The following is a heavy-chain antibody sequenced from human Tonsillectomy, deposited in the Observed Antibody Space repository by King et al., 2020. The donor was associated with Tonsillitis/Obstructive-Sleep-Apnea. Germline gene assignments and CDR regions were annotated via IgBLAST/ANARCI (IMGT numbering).Heavy chain of an antibody. V-gene: IGHV3-30*18. Sequence: VQLVESGGGVVQPGRSLRLSCAASGFTFSSYGMHWVRQAPGKGLEWVAVISYDGSNKYYADSLKGRFTISRDNSKNTLYLQMNSLRAEDTAVYYCAKDLYCSSTSCYTPDPWGQGTLVTVSS. CDR3: AKDLYCSSTSCYTPDP. CDR1: GFTFSSYG. D-gene: IGHD2-2*02. CDR2: ISYDGSNK. J-gene: IGHJ5*02.